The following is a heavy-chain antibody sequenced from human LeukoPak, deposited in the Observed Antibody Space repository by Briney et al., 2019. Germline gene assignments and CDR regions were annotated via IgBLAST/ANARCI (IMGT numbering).Heavy chain of an antibody. V-gene: IGHV4-4*07. CDR3: AREGVTTADDALDI. Sequence: TSETLSLTCTVSGASISSFFWSWIRQPAGKGLEWIGRFYNRGTTNYNPSLQSRVTMSIDTFKNQFSLELSSVTAADTAVYYCAREGVTTADDALDIWGQGTMVTVSS. CDR1: GASISSFF. J-gene: IGHJ3*02. D-gene: IGHD4-17*01. CDR2: FYNRGTT.